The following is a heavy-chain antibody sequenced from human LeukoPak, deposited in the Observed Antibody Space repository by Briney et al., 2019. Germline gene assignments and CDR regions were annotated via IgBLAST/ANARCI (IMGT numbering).Heavy chain of an antibody. V-gene: IGHV3-15*01. J-gene: IGHJ3*02. Sequence: GGSLRLSCAASGFTFSNVWMNWVRQAPGKGLEWVGRIKSKTDGGTTNYAAPVKGTFTISRDDSKNTLYLQMNSLKTEDTAVYYCTTAVIRGLSAFDIWGRGTMVTVSS. CDR3: TTAVIRGLSAFDI. D-gene: IGHD3-10*01. CDR1: GFTFSNVW. CDR2: IKSKTDGGTT.